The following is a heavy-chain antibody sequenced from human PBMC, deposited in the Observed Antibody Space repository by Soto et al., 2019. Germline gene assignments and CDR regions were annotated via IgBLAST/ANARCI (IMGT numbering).Heavy chain of an antibody. CDR3: ARDKGYSSSWHSRAYNWFDP. Sequence: KQSQTLSLTCAISGDSVSSNSAAWNWIRQSPSRGLEWLGRTYYRSKWYNDYAVSVKSRITINPDTSKNQFSLQLNSVTPEDTAVYYCARDKGYSSSWHSRAYNWFDPWGQGTLVTVSS. D-gene: IGHD6-13*01. CDR1: GDSVSSNSAA. CDR2: TYYRSKWYN. J-gene: IGHJ5*02. V-gene: IGHV6-1*01.